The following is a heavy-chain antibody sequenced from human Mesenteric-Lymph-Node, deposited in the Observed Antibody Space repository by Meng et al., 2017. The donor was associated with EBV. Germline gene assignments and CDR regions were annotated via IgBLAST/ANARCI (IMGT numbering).Heavy chain of an antibody. Sequence: TPLKASGPTLLNPPHTLTLTCTFPGFPLRLCGEGAGSIRPPPGKALELLALIYWDDDKRYSPSLKSRLTITKDTSKNQVVLTMTNMDPVDTATYYCAHGQARGAFDYWGQGTLVTVSS. CDR1: GFPLRLCGEG. CDR2: IYWDDDK. D-gene: IGHD1-26*01. CDR3: AHGQARGAFDY. J-gene: IGHJ4*02. V-gene: IGHV2-5*02.